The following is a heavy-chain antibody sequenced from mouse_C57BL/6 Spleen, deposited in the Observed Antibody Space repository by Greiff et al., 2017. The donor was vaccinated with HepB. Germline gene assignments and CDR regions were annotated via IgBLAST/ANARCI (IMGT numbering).Heavy chain of an antibody. D-gene: IGHD1-1*01. CDR3: ARYYYGSFFDY. V-gene: IGHV14-3*01. CDR2: IDPANGNT. J-gene: IGHJ2*01. CDR1: GFNTKNTY. Sequence: VQLQQSVAELVRPGASVKLSCTASGFNTKNTYMHWVKQRPEQGLEWIGRIDPANGNTKYAPKFQGKATITADTSSNTAYLQLSSLTSEDTAIYYCARYYYGSFFDYWGQGTTLTVSS.